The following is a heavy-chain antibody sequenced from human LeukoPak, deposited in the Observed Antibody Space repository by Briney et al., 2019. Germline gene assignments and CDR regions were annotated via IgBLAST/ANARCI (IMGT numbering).Heavy chain of an antibody. D-gene: IGHD5-12*01. Sequence: SETLSLTCTVSGGSISSYYWSWIRQPPGKGLEWIGYIYYSGSTNYNPPLKSRVTISVDTSKNQFSLKLSSVTAADTAVYYCARGSARYSGYDSAFDYWGQGTLVTVSS. J-gene: IGHJ4*02. CDR1: GGSISSYY. CDR3: ARGSARYSGYDSAFDY. V-gene: IGHV4-59*01. CDR2: IYYSGST.